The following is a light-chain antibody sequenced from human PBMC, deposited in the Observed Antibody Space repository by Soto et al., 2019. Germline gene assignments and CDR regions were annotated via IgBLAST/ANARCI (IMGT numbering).Light chain of an antibody. CDR3: SSYAGSNNLGV. J-gene: IGLJ1*01. CDR1: SSDVGSYDL. CDR2: EVT. V-gene: IGLV2-23*02. Sequence: QSVLTQPASVSGSPGQSITISCTGTSSDVGSYDLVSWYQHHPGTAPKLILYEVTKRPSGVSNRFSGSKSGNTASLTVSGLQAEDEADYYCSSYAGSNNLGVFGTGTKLTVL.